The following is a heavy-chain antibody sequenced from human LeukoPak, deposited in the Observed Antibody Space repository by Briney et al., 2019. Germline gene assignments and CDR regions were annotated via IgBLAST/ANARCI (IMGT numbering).Heavy chain of an antibody. V-gene: IGHV1-69*05. CDR1: GGTFSSYA. Sequence: GSSVNVSCKASGGTFSSYAISWVRQAPGQRLEWMGGIIPIFGTASYAQKLQGRVTITTDESTSTAYMELSSLRAEDTAVYYCARPNDHDAFDIWGQGTMVTVSS. CDR3: ARPNDHDAFDI. CDR2: IIPIFGTA. J-gene: IGHJ3*02.